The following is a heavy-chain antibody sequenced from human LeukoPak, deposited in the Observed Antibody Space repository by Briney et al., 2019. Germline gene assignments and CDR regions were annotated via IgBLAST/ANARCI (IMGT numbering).Heavy chain of an antibody. Sequence: ASVKVSCKASGYTFTNYGISWVRQAPGQGLEWMGWISIYNGHTNYAQKLQGRVTMTTDTSTSTAYMDLRSLKSDDTAVYYCARGGRWELPRPYAFDIWGQGTMVTVSS. CDR3: ARGGRWELPRPYAFDI. D-gene: IGHD1-26*01. V-gene: IGHV1-18*01. CDR1: GYTFTNYG. CDR2: ISIYNGHT. J-gene: IGHJ3*02.